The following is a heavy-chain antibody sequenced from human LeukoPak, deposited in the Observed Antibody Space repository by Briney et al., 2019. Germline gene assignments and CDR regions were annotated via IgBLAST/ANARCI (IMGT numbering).Heavy chain of an antibody. V-gene: IGHV4-31*03. CDR3: ASGSVDTAMAPYYYYYGMDV. D-gene: IGHD5-18*01. Sequence: SQTLSLTCTVSGGSISSDGYYWSWIRQHPGKGLEWIGYIYYSGSTYYNPSLKSRVTISVDTSKNQFSLKLSSVTAADTAVYYCASGSVDTAMAPYYYYYGMDVWGKGTTVTVSS. CDR2: IYYSGST. CDR1: GGSISSDGYY. J-gene: IGHJ6*04.